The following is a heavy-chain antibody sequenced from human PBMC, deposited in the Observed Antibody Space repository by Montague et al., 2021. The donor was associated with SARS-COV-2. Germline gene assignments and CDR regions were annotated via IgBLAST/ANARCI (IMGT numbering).Heavy chain of an antibody. J-gene: IGHJ4*02. V-gene: IGHV4-59*05. D-gene: IGHD3-10*01. Sequence: SETLSLTCAVSGGSISSYYRSWIRQPPGKELEWIGNIYYSGTTYYNPSLQSRGTISVDTSKNHLSLRLSSVTAADTAVYFCARGMIRGVTKPFDYWGQGSQVTVSS. CDR3: ARGMIRGVTKPFDY. CDR2: IYYSGTT. CDR1: GGSISSYY.